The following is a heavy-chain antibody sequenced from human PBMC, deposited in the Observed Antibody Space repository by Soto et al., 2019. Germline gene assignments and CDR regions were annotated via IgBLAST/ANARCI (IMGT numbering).Heavy chain of an antibody. CDR1: GFTFSSYA. V-gene: IGHV3-30-3*01. J-gene: IGHJ4*02. CDR2: ISYDGSNK. D-gene: IGHD3-22*01. CDR3: ARVGSSGYYYDVDFDY. Sequence: GGSMRLSCAASGFTFSSYAMHRVSQAPGKGLEWVAVISYDGSNKYYADSVKGRFTISRDNSKNTLYLQMNSLRAEDTAVYYCARVGSSGYYYDVDFDYWGQGTLVTVSS.